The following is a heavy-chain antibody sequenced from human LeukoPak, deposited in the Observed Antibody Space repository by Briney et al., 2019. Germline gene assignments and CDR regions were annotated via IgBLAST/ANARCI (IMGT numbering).Heavy chain of an antibody. V-gene: IGHV1-69*13. J-gene: IGHJ4*02. CDR2: IIPIFGTT. D-gene: IGHD5-12*01. Sequence: ASVKVSCKASGGTFSSYAISWVRQAPGQGLEWMGGIIPIFGTTNYAQKFQGRVTITADESTSTAYMELSSLRSEDTAVYYCARGRNSGYEIWGQGTLVTVSS. CDR3: ARGRNSGYEI. CDR1: GGTFSSYA.